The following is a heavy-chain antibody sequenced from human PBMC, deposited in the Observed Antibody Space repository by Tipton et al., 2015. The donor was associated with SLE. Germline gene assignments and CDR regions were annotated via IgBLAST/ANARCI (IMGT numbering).Heavy chain of an antibody. CDR1: GYSFTSYW. CDR3: ARGVWEGGDSCGYAPLGY. D-gene: IGHD3-22*01. Sequence: QLVQSGAEVKKPGESLKISCKGSGYSFTSYWIGWVRQMPGKGLEWMGIIYPGYSDTRYSPSFQGQVTISADKSISTAYLQWSSLKASDTAMYYCARGVWEGGDSCGYAPLGYWGPGALATVS. J-gene: IGHJ4*01. CDR2: IYPGYSDT. V-gene: IGHV5-51*01.